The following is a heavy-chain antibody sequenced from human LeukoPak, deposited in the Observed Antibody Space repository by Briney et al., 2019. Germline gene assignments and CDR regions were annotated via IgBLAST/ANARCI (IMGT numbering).Heavy chain of an antibody. CDR2: INPNSRDT. J-gene: IGHJ6*03. D-gene: IGHD3-9*01. CDR3: ARDSRYYDSLTGYRYYYMDV. V-gene: IGHV1-2*02. Sequence: GASVKASCKASGYTFTGYYLHWVRQAPGQGLEWMGWINPNSRDTNYAQKFQGRVTMTRDMSISTAYMELSRLRFDDTAIYYCARDSRYYDSLTGYRYYYMDVWGKGTTVTVSS. CDR1: GYTFTGYY.